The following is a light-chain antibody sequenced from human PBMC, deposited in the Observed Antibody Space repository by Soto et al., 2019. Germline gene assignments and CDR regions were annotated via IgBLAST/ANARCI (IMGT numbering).Light chain of an antibody. Sequence: QSVLTQPASVSGSSGQSITISCTGTSSDVGGYNYVSWYQQHPGKAPKLMIYDVSNRPSGVSNRFSGSKSGNTASLTISGLQAEDEADYYCSSYTSSSTLVFGGGTQLTV. V-gene: IGLV2-14*01. CDR1: SSDVGGYNY. CDR3: SSYTSSSTLV. CDR2: DVS. J-gene: IGLJ2*01.